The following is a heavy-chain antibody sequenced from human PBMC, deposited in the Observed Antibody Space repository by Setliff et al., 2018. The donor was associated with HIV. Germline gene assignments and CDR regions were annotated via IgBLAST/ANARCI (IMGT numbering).Heavy chain of an antibody. CDR3: AREDFWSGDQDYYYMDV. J-gene: IGHJ6*03. D-gene: IGHD3-3*01. CDR2: IYHNGNT. V-gene: IGHV4-38-2*02. Sequence: PSETLSLTCDVSGFSITSGYYWGWIRQPPGKGLNWIANIYHNGNTNYSPSLKSRVTISVDTSKNQFSLRMSSVTAADTAVYYCAREDFWSGDQDYYYMDVWGKGTTVTVSS. CDR1: GFSITSGYY.